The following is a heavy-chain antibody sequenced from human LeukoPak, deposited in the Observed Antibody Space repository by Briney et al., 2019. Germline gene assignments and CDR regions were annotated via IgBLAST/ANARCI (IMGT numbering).Heavy chain of an antibody. J-gene: IGHJ3*02. CDR3: AKVLWFGYPYAFDI. V-gene: IGHV3-33*06. D-gene: IGHD3-10*01. CDR1: GFTFSSYG. CDR2: IWYDGGNK. Sequence: PGRSLRLSCAASGFTFSSYGMHWVRQAPGKGLEWVAVIWYDGGNKYYADSVKGRFTISRDNSKNTLYLQMNSLRAEDTAVYYCAKVLWFGYPYAFDIWGQGTMVTVSS.